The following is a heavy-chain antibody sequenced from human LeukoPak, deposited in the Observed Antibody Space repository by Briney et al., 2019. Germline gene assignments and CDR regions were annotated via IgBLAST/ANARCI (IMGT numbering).Heavy chain of an antibody. V-gene: IGHV4-59*01. CDR1: GGSISSYY. Sequence: SETLSLXCTVSGGSISSYYWSWIRQPPGKELEWIGYIYYSGSTNYNPSLKSRVTISVDTSKNQFSLKLSSVTAADTAVYYCASGHSKDAFDIWGQGTMVTVSS. J-gene: IGHJ3*02. CDR2: IYYSGST. CDR3: ASGHSKDAFDI. D-gene: IGHD2-21*01.